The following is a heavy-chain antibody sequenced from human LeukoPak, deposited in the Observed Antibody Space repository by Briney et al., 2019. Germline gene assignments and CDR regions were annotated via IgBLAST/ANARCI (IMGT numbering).Heavy chain of an antibody. J-gene: IGHJ4*02. D-gene: IGHD6-19*01. CDR1: AFTFSLYG. Sequence: GGSLRLSCAASAFTFSLYGMSWVRQAPEKGLEWVSYIGGGGSTMYYVDSVKGRFTISRDNAKNSLYLQMNSLRDEDTAVYYCARVATYSSGPHYYFDYWGQGTLVTVSS. CDR3: ARVATYSSGPHYYFDY. V-gene: IGHV3-48*02. CDR2: IGGGGSTM.